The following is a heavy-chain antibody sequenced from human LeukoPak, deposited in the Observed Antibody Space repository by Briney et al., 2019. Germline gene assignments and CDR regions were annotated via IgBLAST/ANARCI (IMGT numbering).Heavy chain of an antibody. V-gene: IGHV1-8*01. CDR3: ARGVRPGVVVVVPAATHRVPNYWFDP. D-gene: IGHD2-2*01. CDR2: MNPNSGNT. J-gene: IGHJ5*02. CDR1: GYTFTSYD. Sequence: ASVKVSCKASGYTFTSYDINWVRQATGQGLEWMGWMNPNSGNTGYAQKFQGRVTMTRNTSISTAYMELSSLRSEDTAVYYCARGVRPGVVVVVPAATHRVPNYWFDPWGQGTLVTVSS.